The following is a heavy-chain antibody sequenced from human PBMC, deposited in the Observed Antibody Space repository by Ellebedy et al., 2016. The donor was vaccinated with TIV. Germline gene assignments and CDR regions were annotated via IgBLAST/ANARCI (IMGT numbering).Heavy chain of an antibody. Sequence: LGGSLRLSCAASGFTFSASCMTLVRQAPGQGLEWVANINQDGRTTNYVDSVKGRFTISRDNAKNSLYLQLNSLRVDDTAMYYCATDKVCFTFDIWGRGTMVTVSS. CDR2: INQDGRTT. CDR1: GFTFSASC. CDR3: ATDKVCFTFDI. V-gene: IGHV3-7*01. J-gene: IGHJ3*02.